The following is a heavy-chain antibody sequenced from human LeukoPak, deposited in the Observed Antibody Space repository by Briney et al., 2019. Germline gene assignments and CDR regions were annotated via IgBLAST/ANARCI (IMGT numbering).Heavy chain of an antibody. CDR1: GGSFSGYY. Sequence: PSETLSLTCAVYGGSFSGYYWSWIRQPPGKGLEWIGEINHSGSTNYNPSLKSRVTISVDTSKNQFSLKLSSVTAADTAVHHCARGLYYFDYWGQGTLVTVSS. CDR2: INHSGST. V-gene: IGHV4-34*01. J-gene: IGHJ4*02. CDR3: ARGLYYFDY.